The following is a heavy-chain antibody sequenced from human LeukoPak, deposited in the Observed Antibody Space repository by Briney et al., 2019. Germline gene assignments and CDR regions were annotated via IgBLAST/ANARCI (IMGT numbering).Heavy chain of an antibody. Sequence: GGSLRLSCAASGFTFSSYEMNWVRQAPGKGLEWVSYIRSSGSTIYYADSVKGRFTISRDNAKNSLYLQMNSLRAEDTAVYYCARDYAMIAMIVVVDYGMDVWGQGTTVTVSS. CDR1: GFTFSSYE. D-gene: IGHD3-22*01. CDR3: ARDYAMIAMIVVVDYGMDV. V-gene: IGHV3-48*03. J-gene: IGHJ6*02. CDR2: IRSSGSTI.